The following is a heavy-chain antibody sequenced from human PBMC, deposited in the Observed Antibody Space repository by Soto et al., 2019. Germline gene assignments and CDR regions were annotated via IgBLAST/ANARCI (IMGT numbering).Heavy chain of an antibody. CDR3: AKDMGPIIVVATDY. D-gene: IGHD1-26*01. Sequence: EVQLVESGGGLVQPGRSLRLSCAASGFTFDDYAMHWVRQAPGKGLEWVSGISWNSGSIGYADSGKGRFTISRDNAKNSLYLQMNSLRAEDTALYYCAKDMGPIIVVATDYWGQGTLVTVSS. V-gene: IGHV3-9*01. CDR1: GFTFDDYA. J-gene: IGHJ4*02. CDR2: ISWNSGSI.